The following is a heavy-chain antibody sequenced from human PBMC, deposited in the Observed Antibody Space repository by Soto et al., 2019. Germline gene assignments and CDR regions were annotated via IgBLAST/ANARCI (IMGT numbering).Heavy chain of an antibody. V-gene: IGHV3-48*01. CDR3: ARDELEDIVVVVAATGAFDI. Sequence: WGSLRLSCAASGFTFSSYSMNWVRQAPGKGLEWVSYISSSSSTIYYADSVKGRFTISRDNAKNSLYLQMNSLRAEDTAVYYCARDELEDIVVVVAATGAFDIWGQGTMVTVSS. CDR2: ISSSSSTI. D-gene: IGHD2-15*01. J-gene: IGHJ3*02. CDR1: GFTFSSYS.